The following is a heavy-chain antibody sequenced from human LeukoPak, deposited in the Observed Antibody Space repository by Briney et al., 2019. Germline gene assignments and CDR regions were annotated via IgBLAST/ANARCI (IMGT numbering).Heavy chain of an antibody. Sequence: SETLSLTCAIYGGSFSGYSWTWIRQPPGKGLEWIGEIYHSGSTNYNPSLKSRVTISVDTSKNQFSLKLSSVTAADTAVYYCARSPRYYYDSSGLYFDYWGQGTLVTVSS. J-gene: IGHJ4*02. CDR1: GGSFSGYS. V-gene: IGHV4-34*01. D-gene: IGHD3-22*01. CDR3: ARSPRYYYDSSGLYFDY. CDR2: IYHSGST.